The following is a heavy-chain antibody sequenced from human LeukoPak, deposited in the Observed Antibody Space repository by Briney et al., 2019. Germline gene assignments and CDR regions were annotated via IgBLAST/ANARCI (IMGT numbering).Heavy chain of an antibody. V-gene: IGHV3-48*02. CDR2: ITASGTAM. D-gene: IGHD1-26*01. Sequence: GGSLRLSCAASGFTFSDYALNWVRQAPGKGLEWVSHITASGTAMFYADSVKGRFTISRDNAKNSLYLQMNSLRDEDTAVYYCASSGSYRFDYWGQGTLVTVSS. CDR3: ASSGSYRFDY. CDR1: GFTFSDYA. J-gene: IGHJ4*02.